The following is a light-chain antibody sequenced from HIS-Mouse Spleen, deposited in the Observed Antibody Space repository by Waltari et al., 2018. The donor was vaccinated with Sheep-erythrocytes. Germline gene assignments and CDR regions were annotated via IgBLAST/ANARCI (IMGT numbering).Light chain of an antibody. Sequence: EIVLTQSPATLSLSPGDRATLSCRASQSVSSYLAWYQQKPGQATRLLIYDASNRATGIPARFSGSGSGTDFTLTISSLEPEDFAVYYCQQRSNWYTFGQGTKLEIK. J-gene: IGKJ2*01. CDR2: DAS. CDR3: QQRSNWYT. V-gene: IGKV3-11*01. CDR1: QSVSSY.